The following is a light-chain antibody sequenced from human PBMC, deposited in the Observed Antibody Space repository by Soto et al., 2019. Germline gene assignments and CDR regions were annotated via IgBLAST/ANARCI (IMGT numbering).Light chain of an antibody. Sequence: DIQMTQSPSTLSASVGDRVTITCRASQSISTWLAWYQQKPGKAPKVLIYDASNLESGVPSRFSGGGSGTEFSLTISSLQPDDFATYYCQQYDSYSPYTVGQGTKLEIK. J-gene: IGKJ2*01. CDR1: QSISTW. CDR2: DAS. CDR3: QQYDSYSPYT. V-gene: IGKV1-5*01.